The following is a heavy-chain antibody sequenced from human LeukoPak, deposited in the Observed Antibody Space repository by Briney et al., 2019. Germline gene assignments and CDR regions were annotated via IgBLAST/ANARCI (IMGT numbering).Heavy chain of an antibody. CDR3: ARTRKRWLTGHYGMDV. V-gene: IGHV4-34*01. CDR1: GGSFSGYY. Sequence: PSETLSLTCAVYGGSFSGYYWSWIRQPPGKGLEWIGEINHSGSTNYNPSLRSRVTISVDTSKNQFSLKLSSVTAADTAVYYCARTRKRWLTGHYGMDVWGQGTTVTVSS. CDR2: INHSGST. J-gene: IGHJ6*02. D-gene: IGHD5-24*01.